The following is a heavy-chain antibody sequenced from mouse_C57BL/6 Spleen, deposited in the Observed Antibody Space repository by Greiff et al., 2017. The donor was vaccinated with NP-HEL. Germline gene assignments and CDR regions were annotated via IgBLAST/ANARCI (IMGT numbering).Heavy chain of an antibody. V-gene: IGHV1-64*01. J-gene: IGHJ4*01. CDR2: IHPNSGST. CDR3: ARSGDYDYDGTSYAMDY. Sequence: QVQLQQPGAELVKPGASVKLSCKASGYTFTSYWMHWVKQRPGQGLEWIGMIHPNSGSTNYNEKFKSKATLTVDKSSSTAYMQLSSLTSEDAAVYYCARSGDYDYDGTSYAMDYWGQGTSVTVSS. CDR1: GYTFTSYW. D-gene: IGHD2-4*01.